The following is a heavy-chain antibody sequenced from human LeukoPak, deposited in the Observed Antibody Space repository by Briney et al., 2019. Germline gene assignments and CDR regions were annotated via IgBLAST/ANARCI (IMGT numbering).Heavy chain of an antibody. J-gene: IGHJ5*02. CDR2: MSYDENTE. CDR3: ARDGSTNSQNWFDP. V-gene: IGHV3-33*05. D-gene: IGHD2-8*01. Sequence: GGSLRLSCVASRFIFSVYGMHWVRQAPGKGLEWVAFMSYDENTEYYIDSVKGRFTISRDNSKNTLFPQLNNLRPEDTGVYYCARDGSTNSQNWFDPWGQGTLVIVSS. CDR1: RFIFSVYG.